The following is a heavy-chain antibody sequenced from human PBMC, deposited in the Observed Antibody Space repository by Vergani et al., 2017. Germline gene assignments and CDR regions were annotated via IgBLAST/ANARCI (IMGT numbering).Heavy chain of an antibody. CDR3: ARLNSGYGYDY. CDR2: IYTSGST. D-gene: IGHD5-12*01. CDR1: GGSISSGSYY. Sequence: QVQLQESGPGLVKPSQPLSLTCTVSGGSISSGSYYWSWIRKPAGKGLEWIGRIYTSGSTNYNPSLKSRVTISVDTSKNQFSLKLSPVTAADTAVYYCARLNSGYGYDYWGQGTLVTVSS. J-gene: IGHJ4*02. V-gene: IGHV4-61*02.